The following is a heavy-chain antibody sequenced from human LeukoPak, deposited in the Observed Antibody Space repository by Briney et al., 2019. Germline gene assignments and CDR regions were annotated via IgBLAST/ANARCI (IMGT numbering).Heavy chain of an antibody. D-gene: IGHD5-24*01. Sequence: GESLHNSCKGSGYSFTSYWIAWVRQMPGKGLEWMGFINPPDSDTRYSPSFQGQVTISADKSISTVYLQWSSLKASDTAMYYCARHRRDDYNRKLDYWGQGTMVTVSS. CDR1: GYSFTSYW. J-gene: IGHJ4*02. CDR3: ARHRRDDYNRKLDY. CDR2: INPPDSDT. V-gene: IGHV5-51*01.